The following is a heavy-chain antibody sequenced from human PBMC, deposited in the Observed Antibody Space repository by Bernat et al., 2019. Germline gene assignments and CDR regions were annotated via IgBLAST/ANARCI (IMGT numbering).Heavy chain of an antibody. CDR2: INHSGST. CDR3: ARQGSGWTFDP. V-gene: IGHV4-34*01. D-gene: IGHD6-19*01. CDR1: GGSFSGYY. Sequence: QVQLQQWGAGLLKPSETLSLTCAVYGGSFSGYYWSWIRQPPGKGLEWIGEINHSGSTYYNPSIKSRVTISVDTSKNKFSLKLSSVTAADTAVYYCARQGSGWTFDPWGQGTLVTVSS. J-gene: IGHJ5*02.